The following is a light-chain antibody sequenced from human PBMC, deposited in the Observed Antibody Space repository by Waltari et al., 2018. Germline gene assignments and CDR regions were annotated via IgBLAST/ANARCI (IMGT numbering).Light chain of an antibody. CDR2: EVS. V-gene: IGLV2-14*01. Sequence: QSALTQPASVSGSPGQSITISCTGTSSYVGAYNYVSWYQHHPGKAPKVMIYEVSNRHSWVSNRFAGTKSANTASLTISGRQAEDEADYYCSSYTTSSTLGVFGGGTKLAVL. CDR1: SSYVGAYNY. J-gene: IGLJ3*02. CDR3: SSYTTSSTLGV.